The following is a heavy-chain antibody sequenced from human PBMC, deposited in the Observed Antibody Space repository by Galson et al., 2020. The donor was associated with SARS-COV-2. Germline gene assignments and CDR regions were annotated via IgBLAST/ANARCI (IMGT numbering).Heavy chain of an antibody. Sequence: GGSLRLSCAASGFTFSSYWMHWVRQAPGKGLVWVSRINSDGSSTNYADSVKGRFTISRDNAKNTLYLQMNRLGAEDTAVSYCAARRGYDRWRLMDVWCQGTTVTVSS. V-gene: IGHV3-74*01. J-gene: IGHJ6*02. CDR3: AARRGYDRWRLMDV. CDR2: INSDGSST. D-gene: IGHD3-3*01. CDR1: GFTFSSYW.